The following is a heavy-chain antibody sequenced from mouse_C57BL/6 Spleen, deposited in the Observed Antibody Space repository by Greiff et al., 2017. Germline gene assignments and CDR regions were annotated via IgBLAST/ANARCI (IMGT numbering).Heavy chain of an antibody. J-gene: IGHJ1*03. D-gene: IGHD3-2*02. CDR1: GYTFTSYW. V-gene: IGHV1-7*01. CDR3: ARDSSGPDWYLDV. Sequence: QVQLQQSGAELAKPGASVKLSCKASGYTFTSYWMHWVKQRPGQGLEWIGYINPSSGYTKYNQKFKDKATLTADKSSSTAYMQLSSLTYEDSAVYYCARDSSGPDWYLDVWGTGTTVTVSS. CDR2: INPSSGYT.